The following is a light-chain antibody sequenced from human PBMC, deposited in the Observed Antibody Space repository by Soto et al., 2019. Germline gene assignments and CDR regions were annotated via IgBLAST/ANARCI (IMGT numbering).Light chain of an antibody. Sequence: SYELTQPSSVSVSRGQKARITCSGDVLAKKYARWFQQKPGQAPVLLIYNDSERPSGIPERFSGSGSGTTVTLTISGAQVEDEADYYCYSAAGIDLVVFGGGTKVTVL. V-gene: IGLV3-27*01. CDR3: YSAAGIDLVV. J-gene: IGLJ2*01. CDR1: VLAKKY. CDR2: NDS.